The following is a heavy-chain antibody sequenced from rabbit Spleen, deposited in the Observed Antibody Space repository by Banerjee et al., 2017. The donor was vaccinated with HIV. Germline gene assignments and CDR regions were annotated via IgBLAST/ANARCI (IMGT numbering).Heavy chain of an antibody. J-gene: IGHJ4*01. V-gene: IGHV1S45*01. CDR1: GFDFSSYYM. D-gene: IGHD4-1*01. CDR3: ARETSSGWGVVSYYYNL. Sequence: QQQLKETGGGLVQPGGSLTLSCKASGFDFSSYYMSWVRQAPGKGLEWIACIDAGSSGFTYFASWAKGRFTISKTSSTTVTPQMTSLTAADTATYFCARETSSGWGVVSYYYNLWGPGTLVTVS. CDR2: IDAGSSGFT.